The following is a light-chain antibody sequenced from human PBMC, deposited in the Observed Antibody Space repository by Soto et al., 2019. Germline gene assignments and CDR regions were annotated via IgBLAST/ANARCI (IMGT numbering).Light chain of an antibody. J-gene: IGLJ1*01. CDR2: DVS. CDR1: SSDVGGYNY. V-gene: IGLV2-14*01. Sequence: QSVLTQPASVSASPGQSITMSCTGTSSDVGGYNYVSWYQQHPVKAPKLMIYDVSNRPSGVSNRFSGSKSGNTASLTISGLQAEDEADYYCSSYTSSSTLYVFGTGTKVTVL. CDR3: SSYTSSSTLYV.